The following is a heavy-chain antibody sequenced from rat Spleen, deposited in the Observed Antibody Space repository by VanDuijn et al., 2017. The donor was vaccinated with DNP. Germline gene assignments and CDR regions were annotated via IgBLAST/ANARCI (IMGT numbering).Heavy chain of an antibody. Sequence: EVQLQESGPGLVKPSQSLSLTCSVTGYSITSNYWGWIRKFPGNKMEWMGYISYSGSTSYNPSLKSRISITRDTSKNQFFLQLNSVTTEDTATYYCAKTPSPNYGFTSFDYWGQGVMVTVPS. D-gene: IGHD1-11*01. J-gene: IGHJ2*01. CDR3: AKTPSPNYGFTSFDY. V-gene: IGHV3-1*01. CDR2: ISYSGST. CDR1: GYSITSNY.